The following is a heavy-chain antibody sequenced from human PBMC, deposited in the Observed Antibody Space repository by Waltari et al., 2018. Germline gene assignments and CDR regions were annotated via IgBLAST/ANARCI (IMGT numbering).Heavy chain of an antibody. CDR3: AKEIRPNDY. Sequence: EVQLLESGGGLVQPGGSLRLSWGVSGLRFSTSAMSWVRQAPGKGLEWVSSISIGGGKMYYADSVKGRFTISRDDSKNVLYLQLNSLRAEDTALYYCAKEIRPNDYWGQGTLVTVSS. CDR2: ISIGGGKM. D-gene: IGHD1-1*01. CDR1: GLRFSTSA. V-gene: IGHV3-23*01. J-gene: IGHJ4*02.